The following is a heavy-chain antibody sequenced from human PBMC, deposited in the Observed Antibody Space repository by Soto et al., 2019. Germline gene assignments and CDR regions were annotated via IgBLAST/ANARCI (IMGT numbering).Heavy chain of an antibody. D-gene: IGHD2-15*01. Sequence: PSETMSLTCAVYGGSFSGYYWSWIRKPPGKGLEWIGEINHSGSTNYNPSLKSRVTISVDTSKNQFSLKLSSVTAADTAVYYCARASHCSGGSCYSESYWFDPWGQGTLVTVSS. J-gene: IGHJ5*02. V-gene: IGHV4-34*01. CDR2: INHSGST. CDR3: ARASHCSGGSCYSESYWFDP. CDR1: GGSFSGYY.